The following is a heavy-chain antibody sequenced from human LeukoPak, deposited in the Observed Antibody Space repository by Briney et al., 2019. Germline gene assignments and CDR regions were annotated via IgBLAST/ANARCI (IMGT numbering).Heavy chain of an antibody. CDR3: AREVTIVGVAMQNDY. CDR2: IYDNGNT. J-gene: IGHJ4*02. Sequence: PSETLSLTCTVSGGSISDYYWSWIRQPPGKGLEWIGYIYDNGNTNYNPSLKSRVTISVDTSKKQFSLKLSSVTAADTAVYYCAREVTIVGVAMQNDYWGQGTLVTVSS. V-gene: IGHV4-59*01. CDR1: GGSISDYY. D-gene: IGHD3-3*01.